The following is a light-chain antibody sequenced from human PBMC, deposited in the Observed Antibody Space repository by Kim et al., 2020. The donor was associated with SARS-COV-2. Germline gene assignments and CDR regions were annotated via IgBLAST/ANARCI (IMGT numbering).Light chain of an antibody. J-gene: IGKJ4*01. CDR1: QGISKY. Sequence: ASEGDRVTSTCRASQGISKYLAWYQQKPGKVPKLLIYAASTLQSGVPSRFRGSGSGTDFTLTISSLQPEDVATYYCKKYNSAPLTCGGGTKVDIK. V-gene: IGKV1-27*01. CDR3: KKYNSAPLT. CDR2: AAS.